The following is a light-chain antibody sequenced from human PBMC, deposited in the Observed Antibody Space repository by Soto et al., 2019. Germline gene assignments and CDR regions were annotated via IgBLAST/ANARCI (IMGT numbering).Light chain of an antibody. CDR1: TSNIGSNT. J-gene: IGLJ3*02. CDR2: IND. Sequence: QSVLTQPPSTSGTPGQRVLISCSGSTSNIGSNTVNWYQQFPGTAPKVLIFINDQRPSGVPDRFSGSKSGTSASLAISGLQSEDEADYYCSALDDSLNGVVFGGGTKLTVL. V-gene: IGLV1-44*01. CDR3: SALDDSLNGVV.